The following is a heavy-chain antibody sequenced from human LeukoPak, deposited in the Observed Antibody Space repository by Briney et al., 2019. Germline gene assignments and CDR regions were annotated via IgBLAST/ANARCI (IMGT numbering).Heavy chain of an antibody. V-gene: IGHV3-74*03. J-gene: IGHJ4*02. Sequence: PGGSLRLSCAASGFTFSSYWMHWVRQTPGKGLVWVSRINTDGSRTAYADSVKGRFTISRDNAKNTLHLQMNSLRAEDTALYYCAREGPRGDGYPTDYWGQGTLVIVPP. CDR2: INTDGSRT. CDR3: AREGPRGDGYPTDY. D-gene: IGHD5-24*01. CDR1: GFTFSSYW.